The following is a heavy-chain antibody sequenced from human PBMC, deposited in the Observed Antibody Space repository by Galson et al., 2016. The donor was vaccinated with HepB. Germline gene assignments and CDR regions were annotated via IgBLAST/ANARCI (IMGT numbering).Heavy chain of an antibody. V-gene: IGHV3-23*01. CDR1: GFNFTNYE. D-gene: IGHD3-16*02. J-gene: IGHJ2*01. Sequence: SLRLSCAASGFNFTNYEMHWVRQAPGKGLEWVSGYSNTGDTTYYADSVKGRFTISGDNSKTTLYLQMTSLRAEDTAVYYCAKEVSYLRLRERYFDVWGRGTLVSVSS. CDR2: YSNTGDTT. CDR3: AKEVSYLRLRERYFDV.